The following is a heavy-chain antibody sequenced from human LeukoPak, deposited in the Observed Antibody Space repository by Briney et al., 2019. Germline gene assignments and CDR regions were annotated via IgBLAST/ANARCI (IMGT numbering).Heavy chain of an antibody. Sequence: GGSLRLSCAASGFTFSNYGMHWVRQAPGKGLEWVALIWYDGSNRYYADSVKGRFTISRGNSKNTLYLQMNSLRAEDTAVYYCARDYYDSSGYYKNFDYWGQGTLVTVSS. CDR1: GFTFSNYG. J-gene: IGHJ4*02. CDR2: IWYDGSNR. V-gene: IGHV3-33*01. D-gene: IGHD3-22*01. CDR3: ARDYYDSSGYYKNFDY.